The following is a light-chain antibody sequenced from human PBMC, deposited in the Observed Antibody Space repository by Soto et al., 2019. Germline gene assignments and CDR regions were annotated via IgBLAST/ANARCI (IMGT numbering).Light chain of an antibody. V-gene: IGKV3-20*01. CDR2: AAS. J-gene: IGKJ2*01. Sequence: IVLTQSPGTLSLSRGEGGTLSCRASQSISSSYLAWYQQKPGQSPRLLFYAASSRATGVPDRFSGSGSGADLTLTISRLEPEDFSVYYCQRYGDSHIFPFGQGTKLEIK. CDR1: QSISSSY. CDR3: QRYGDSHIFP.